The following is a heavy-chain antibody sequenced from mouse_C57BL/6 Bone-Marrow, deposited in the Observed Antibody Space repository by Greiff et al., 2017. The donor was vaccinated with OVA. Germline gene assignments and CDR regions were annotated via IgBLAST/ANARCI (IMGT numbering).Heavy chain of an antibody. D-gene: IGHD1-1*01. CDR3: ARWYGSRGGFAY. J-gene: IGHJ3*01. CDR2: ISSGSSTL. CDR1: GFTFSDYG. Sequence: EVQGVESGGGLVKPGGSLKLSCAASGFTFSDYGMHWVRQAPEKGLEWVAYISSGSSTLYYADTVKGRFTISRDNAKNTLFLQMTSLRSEDTAMYYCARWYGSRGGFAYWGQGTLVTVSA. V-gene: IGHV5-17*01.